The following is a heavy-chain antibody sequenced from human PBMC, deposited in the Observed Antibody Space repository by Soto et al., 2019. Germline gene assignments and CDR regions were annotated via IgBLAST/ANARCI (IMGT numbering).Heavy chain of an antibody. CDR2: ISAYNGNT. CDR1: GYTFTSYG. D-gene: IGHD5-18*01. V-gene: IGHV1-18*01. J-gene: IGHJ5*02. Sequence: ASVKVSCKASGYTFTSYGISWVRQAPGQGLEWMGWISAYNGNTNYAQKLQGRVTMTRDTSTSTAYMELRSLRSDDTAVYYCARASQGYSYGPNWFDPWGQGTLVTVSS. CDR3: ARASQGYSYGPNWFDP.